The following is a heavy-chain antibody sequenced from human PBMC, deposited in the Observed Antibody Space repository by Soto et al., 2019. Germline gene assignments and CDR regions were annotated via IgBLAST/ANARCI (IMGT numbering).Heavy chain of an antibody. CDR2: IYYSGST. CDR1: GGSISSGGYY. CDR3: ARSDTAMAKGASESLDY. Sequence: PSETLSLTCTVSGGSISSGGYYWSWIRQHPGKGLEWIGYIYYSGSTYYNPSLKSRVTKSVDTSKNQFSLKLSSVTAADTAVYYCARSDTAMAKGASESLDYWGQGTLVTVSS. V-gene: IGHV4-31*03. D-gene: IGHD5-18*01. J-gene: IGHJ4*02.